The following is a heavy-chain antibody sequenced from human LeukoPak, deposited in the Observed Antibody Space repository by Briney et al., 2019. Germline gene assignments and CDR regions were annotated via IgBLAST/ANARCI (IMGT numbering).Heavy chain of an antibody. J-gene: IGHJ6*03. CDR1: GDTFTGYY. CDR3: ARATRLPKYYYYYMDV. D-gene: IGHD4-11*01. V-gene: IGHV1-2*02. Sequence: ASVKVSCKASGDTFTGYYMHWVRQAPGQGLEWMGWINPNSGGTNYAQKFQGRVTMTRDTSISTAYMELSRLRSDDTAVYYCARATRLPKYYYYYMDVWGKGTTVTVSS. CDR2: INPNSGGT.